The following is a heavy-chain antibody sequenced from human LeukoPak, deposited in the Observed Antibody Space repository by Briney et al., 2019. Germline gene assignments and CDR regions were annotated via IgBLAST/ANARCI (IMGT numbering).Heavy chain of an antibody. CDR2: INHSGST. Sequence: SETLSLTCAVYGGSFSGYYWSWIRRPPGKGLEWIGEINHSGSTNYNPSLKSRVTISVDTSKNQFSLKLSSVTAADTAVYYCARAPELSPTKDWGQGTLVTVSS. D-gene: IGHD1-26*01. CDR1: GGSFSGYY. J-gene: IGHJ4*02. CDR3: ARAPELSPTKD. V-gene: IGHV4-34*01.